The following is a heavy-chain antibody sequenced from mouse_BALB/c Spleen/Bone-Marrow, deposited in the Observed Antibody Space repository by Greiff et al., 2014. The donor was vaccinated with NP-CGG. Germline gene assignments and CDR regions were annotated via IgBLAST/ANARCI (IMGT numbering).Heavy chain of an antibody. CDR1: GYTFTGYW. CDR2: IDSSDSET. D-gene: IGHD2-10*02. J-gene: IGHJ2*01. Sequence: QVQLQQSGAELVRPGASVKLSCKASGYTFTGYWMNWVKQRPGQGLEWIGMIDSSDSETHYNEMFKDKATLTVDKSSSTVYMQFSGLTSEDSAVYYCVRKYGKGGDYWGQGTTLTVSS. V-gene: IGHV1-61*01. CDR3: VRKYGKGGDY.